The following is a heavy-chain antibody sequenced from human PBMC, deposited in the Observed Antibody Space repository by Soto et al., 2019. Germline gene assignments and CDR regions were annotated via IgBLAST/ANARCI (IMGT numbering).Heavy chain of an antibody. CDR1: GYTFTNYG. CDR2: VSAYNGER. V-gene: IGHV1-18*01. D-gene: IGHD6-6*01. CDR3: SRGTSIPASGDY. Sequence: QVPLVQSGAEVKKPGASVKVSCKASGYTFTNYGINWVRQAPGQGLEWLGWVSAYNGERRYAQRVQARAIMTTDTSTTTAYMELRSLRSDDTAVYYCSRGTSIPASGDYWGQGTLVTVSS. J-gene: IGHJ4*01.